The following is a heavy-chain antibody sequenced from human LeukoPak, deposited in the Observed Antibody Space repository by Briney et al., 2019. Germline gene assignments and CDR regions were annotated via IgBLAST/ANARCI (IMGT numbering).Heavy chain of an antibody. V-gene: IGHV3-21*01. Sequence: PGGSLRLSCAASGFTFSSYSMNWVRQAPGKGLEWVSSISSSSSYIYYADSVKGRFTISRDSPKNSLYLQMNSLRAEDTAVYYCARDSVLRFLEWSYTGDYWGQGTLVTVSS. CDR2: ISSSSSYI. CDR3: ARDSVLRFLEWSYTGDY. J-gene: IGHJ4*02. CDR1: GFTFSSYS. D-gene: IGHD3-3*01.